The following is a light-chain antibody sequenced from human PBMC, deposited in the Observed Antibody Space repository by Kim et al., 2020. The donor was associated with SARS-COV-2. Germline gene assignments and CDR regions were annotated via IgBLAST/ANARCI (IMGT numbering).Light chain of an antibody. CDR2: SDT. V-gene: IGLV3-21*04. J-gene: IGLJ2*01. CDR1: NIGSKG. CDR3: QVWDSSSDHPV. Sequence: PGRAAKIRCGGDNIGSKGVHWYQQGRGQATLLVIYSDTDRPSGNPERFSGSNSGNAATLTISRVEAGDEADYYCQVWDSSSDHPVFGGGTQLTVL.